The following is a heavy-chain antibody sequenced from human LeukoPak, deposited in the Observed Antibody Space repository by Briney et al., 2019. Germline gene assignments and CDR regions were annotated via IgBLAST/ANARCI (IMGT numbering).Heavy chain of an antibody. D-gene: IGHD3-22*01. Sequence: WASVKVSCKASGYTFTGYYMHWVRQAPGQGLEWMGWINPNSGGTNYAQKFQGRVTMTRDTSISTAYMELSRLRSDDTAVYSCASLVWGGADRSGSYYGYWGQGTLVTVSS. CDR2: INPNSGGT. V-gene: IGHV1-2*02. J-gene: IGHJ4*02. CDR3: ASLVWGGADRSGSYYGY. CDR1: GYTFTGYY.